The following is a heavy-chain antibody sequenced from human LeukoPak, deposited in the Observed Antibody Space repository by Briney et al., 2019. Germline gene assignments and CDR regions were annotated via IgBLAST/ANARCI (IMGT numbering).Heavy chain of an antibody. CDR3: ARQYFYDTSGYCDY. Sequence: ASVKVSCKASGYTFTSYGISWVRRAPGQGLEWMGWISAYNGNTNYAQKLQGRVTMTTDTSTSTAYMELRSLRSDDTAVYYCARQYFYDTSGYCDYWGQGALVTVSS. CDR2: ISAYNGNT. J-gene: IGHJ4*02. D-gene: IGHD3-22*01. V-gene: IGHV1-18*01. CDR1: GYTFTSYG.